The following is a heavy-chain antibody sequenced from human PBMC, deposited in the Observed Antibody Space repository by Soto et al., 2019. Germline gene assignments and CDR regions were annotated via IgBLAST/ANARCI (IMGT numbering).Heavy chain of an antibody. J-gene: IGHJ5*02. Sequence: EVQLVESGGGLVKPGGSLRLSCAASGFTFSSYSMNWVRQAPGKGLEWVSSISSSSSYIYYADSVKGRFTISRDNAKNSLYLQMNRLIAEDTAVYYCARENYDFWSGGTNWFDPWGQGTLVTVSS. D-gene: IGHD3-3*01. CDR1: GFTFSSYS. CDR3: ARENYDFWSGGTNWFDP. CDR2: ISSSSSYI. V-gene: IGHV3-21*01.